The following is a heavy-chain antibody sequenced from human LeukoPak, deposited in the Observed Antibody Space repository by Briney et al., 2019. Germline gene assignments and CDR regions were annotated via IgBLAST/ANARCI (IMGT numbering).Heavy chain of an antibody. J-gene: IGHJ4*02. CDR2: INPNSGGT. V-gene: IGHV1-2*06. CDR3: AIQHPTVGATGNY. CDR1: GYTFTGYY. Sequence: ASVKVSCKASGYTFTGYYMHWVRQAPGQGLEWMGRINPNSGGTNYAQKFQGRVTMTRDTSISTAYMELSRLRSDDTAVYYCAIQHPTVGATGNYWGRGTLVTVSS. D-gene: IGHD1-26*01.